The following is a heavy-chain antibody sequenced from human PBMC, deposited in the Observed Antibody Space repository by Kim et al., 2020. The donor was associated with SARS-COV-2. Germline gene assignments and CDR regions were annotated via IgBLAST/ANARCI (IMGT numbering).Heavy chain of an antibody. J-gene: IGHJ4*02. CDR2: INDNGGRT. CDR1: GFTFSIYA. Sequence: GGSLRLSCAASGFTFSIYAMSWVRQAPGKGLEWVSGINDNGGRTYYAASVKGRFTISRDNSKNTLYLQMNILRAEDTAIYYCANGMYPDYSGQGTLVTVSS. CDR3: ANGMYPDY. D-gene: IGHD1-26*01. V-gene: IGHV3-23*01.